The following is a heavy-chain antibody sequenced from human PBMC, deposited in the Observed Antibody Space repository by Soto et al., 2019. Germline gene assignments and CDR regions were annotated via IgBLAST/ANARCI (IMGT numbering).Heavy chain of an antibody. V-gene: IGHV3-11*01. D-gene: IGHD4-17*01. CDR1: GFTFSDYY. CDR2: ISRSGSTI. CDR3: AREGLGGYGDYFDY. Sequence: QVQLVESGGGLVKPGGSLRLSCAASGFTFSDYYMNWIRQAPGKGLEWVSYISRSGSTISYADSVKGRFTISRDNAKSSLYLRMNSLSAEDTAVYYCAREGLGGYGDYFDYWGQGTLVAVSS. J-gene: IGHJ4*02.